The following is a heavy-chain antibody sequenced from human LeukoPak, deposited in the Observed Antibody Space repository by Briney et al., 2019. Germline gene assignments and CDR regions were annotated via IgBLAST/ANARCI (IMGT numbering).Heavy chain of an antibody. V-gene: IGHV3-20*04. CDR3: ARADTVTMAPDYFDY. CDR2: INWNGGST. CDR1: GFTFDDYG. D-gene: IGHD4-17*01. Sequence: GGSLRLSCAASGFTFDDYGMSWVRQAPGKGLEWVSGINWNGGSTGYADSVKGRFTISRGNPKNTLYLQMNSLRAEDTAIYYCARADTVTMAPDYFDYWGQGTLVTVSS. J-gene: IGHJ4*02.